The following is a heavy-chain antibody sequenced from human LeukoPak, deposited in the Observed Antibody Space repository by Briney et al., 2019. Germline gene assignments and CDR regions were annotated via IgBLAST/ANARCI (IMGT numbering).Heavy chain of an antibody. D-gene: IGHD6-6*01. CDR3: ARARVRAARPEDY. J-gene: IGHJ4*02. CDR2: INPNSGGT. V-gene: IGHV1-2*02. CDR1: GYTFTGYY. Sequence: ASVKVSCKASGYTFTGYYMHWVRQAPGQGLEWMGWINPNSGGTNYAQKFQGRVTMTRDTSISTAYMELSGLRSDDTAVYYCARARVRAARPEDYWGQGTLVTVSS.